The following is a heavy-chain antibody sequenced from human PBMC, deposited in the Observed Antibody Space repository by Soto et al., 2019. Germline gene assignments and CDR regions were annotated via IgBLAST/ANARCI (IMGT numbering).Heavy chain of an antibody. D-gene: IGHD6-13*01. CDR3: ARFLRGIAAAGHFFDY. Sequence: QVQLVQSGAEVKKPGSSVKVSCKASGGTFSSYAISWVRQAPGQGLEWMGGIIPIFGTANYAQKFQGRVTITADESTSTAYMELSSLRSEDTAVYYRARFLRGIAAAGHFFDYWGQGTLVTVSS. CDR2: IIPIFGTA. V-gene: IGHV1-69*01. CDR1: GGTFSSYA. J-gene: IGHJ4*02.